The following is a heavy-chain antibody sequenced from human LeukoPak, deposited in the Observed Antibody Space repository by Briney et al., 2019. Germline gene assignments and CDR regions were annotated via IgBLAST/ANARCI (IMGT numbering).Heavy chain of an antibody. CDR1: GVSFSTYY. D-gene: IGHD2-8*01. J-gene: IGHJ4*02. V-gene: IGHV4-4*07. CDR2: IYSSGLT. Sequence: SETLSLTCTASGVSFSTYYWTWLRQPAGKGLEWIGRIYSSGLTNYNPSLKSRVTVSLDKSKNHLSLNLTSVTAADTAVYYCSRENGAFSPFGYWGQGTLVTVPS. CDR3: SRENGAFSPFGY.